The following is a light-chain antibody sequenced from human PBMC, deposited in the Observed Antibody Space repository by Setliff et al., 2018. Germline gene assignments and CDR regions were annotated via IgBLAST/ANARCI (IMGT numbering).Light chain of an antibody. V-gene: IGLV2-18*02. Sequence: QSVLTQPPSVSGSPGQSVTISCTGTSSDVGYYNRVSWYQQPPGTAPKLMIYEVSNRPSGVPDRFSGSKSGNTASLTISGLQAEDEADYYCSSYTSSSTVVFGGGTKGTVL. CDR3: SSYTSSSTVV. CDR1: SSDVGYYNR. J-gene: IGLJ2*01. CDR2: EVS.